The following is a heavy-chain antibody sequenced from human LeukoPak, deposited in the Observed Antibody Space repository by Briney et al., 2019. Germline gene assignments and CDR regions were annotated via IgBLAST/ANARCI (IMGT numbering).Heavy chain of an antibody. Sequence: PGGSLRLSCATSGFTFSSNWMSWVRHVPGRGLDWVANIKPDGSAEYYAASVKGRFTISRDNSKNTLYLQMNSLRAEDTAVYYCARGSNILTSWGQGTLVTVSS. CDR3: ARGSNILTS. D-gene: IGHD3-9*01. CDR2: IKPDGSAE. V-gene: IGHV3-7*03. CDR1: GFTFSSNW. J-gene: IGHJ5*02.